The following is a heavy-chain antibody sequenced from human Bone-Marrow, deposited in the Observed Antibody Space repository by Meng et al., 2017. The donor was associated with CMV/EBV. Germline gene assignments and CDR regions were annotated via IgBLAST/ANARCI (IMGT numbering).Heavy chain of an antibody. CDR1: GGSFSGYY. CDR3: ARRGGSYHYWRYFDY. D-gene: IGHD1-26*01. V-gene: IGHV4-34*01. Sequence: SETLSLTCAVYGGSFSGYYWSWSRQPPGKGLEWIGEINHSGSTNYNPSLKSRVTISVDTSKHQFSLTLSSVTAADTAVYYCARRGGSYHYWRYFDYWGQGKLVTVSS. J-gene: IGHJ4*02. CDR2: INHSGST.